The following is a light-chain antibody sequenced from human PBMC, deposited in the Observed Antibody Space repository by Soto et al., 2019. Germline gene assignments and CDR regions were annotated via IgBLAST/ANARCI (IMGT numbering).Light chain of an antibody. V-gene: IGKV3-11*01. J-gene: IGKJ1*01. CDR1: QSVSSS. Sequence: EIVLTQSPATLSLSRGERAALSCRASQSVSSSLAWYQQKPGQAPRLLIYDASNRATGIPARFSGSGSGTDFTLTISSLEPEDFAVYYCQQRSNWPVTFGQGTKVDIK. CDR3: QQRSNWPVT. CDR2: DAS.